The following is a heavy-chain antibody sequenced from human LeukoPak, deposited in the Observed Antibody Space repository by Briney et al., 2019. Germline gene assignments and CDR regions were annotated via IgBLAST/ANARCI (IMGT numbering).Heavy chain of an antibody. D-gene: IGHD3-10*01. CDR1: GGSLSHYY. J-gene: IGHJ5*02. Sequence: PSETLTLTCAVYGGSLSHYYWSWIRQPPGKGLEWIGEINHSGSTNYNPSLKSRVTISVDMSKNQFSLELTSVTAADTAVYYCARGPASGSNFAWFDPWGQGTLVTVSS. CDR2: INHSGST. CDR3: ARGPASGSNFAWFDP. V-gene: IGHV4-34*01.